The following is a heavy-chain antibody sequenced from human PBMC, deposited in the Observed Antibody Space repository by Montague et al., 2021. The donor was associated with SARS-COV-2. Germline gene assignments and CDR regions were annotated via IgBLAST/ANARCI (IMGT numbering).Heavy chain of an antibody. CDR3: ARSYYDILTAYYTPFDY. CDR2: IDWDXDK. J-gene: IGHJ4*02. Sequence: PALVKPTQTLTLTCTFSGFSLSTSGMRASWIRQPPGKALEWLARIDWDXDKFYSTTLKTRLTIFKDTSKNQVVLTMTNMDPVDTATYYCARSYYDILTAYYTPFDYWGQGTLVTVSS. D-gene: IGHD3-9*01. V-gene: IGHV2-70*04. CDR1: GFSLSTSGMR.